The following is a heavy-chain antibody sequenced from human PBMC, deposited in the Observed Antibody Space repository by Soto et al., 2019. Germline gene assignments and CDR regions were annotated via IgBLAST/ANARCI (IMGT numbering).Heavy chain of an antibody. D-gene: IGHD3-10*01. CDR2: IKSKTDGGTT. CDR1: GFTFSNAW. Sequence: GESLKISCAASGFTFSNAWMSWVRQAPGKGLEWVGRIKSKTDGGTTDYAAPVKGRFTISRDDSKNTLYLQMNSLKTEDTAVYYCTPGSAGYYYYYYMDVWGKGTTVTVSS. CDR3: TPGSAGYYYYYYMDV. J-gene: IGHJ6*03. V-gene: IGHV3-15*01.